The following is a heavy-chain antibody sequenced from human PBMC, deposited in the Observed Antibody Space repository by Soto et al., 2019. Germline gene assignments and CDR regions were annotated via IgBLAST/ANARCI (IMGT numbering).Heavy chain of an antibody. CDR2: IYPGDFDT. D-gene: IGHD3-10*01. V-gene: IGHV5-51*01. Sequence: PGESLKISCKGSGYSFTSYWIGWVRQMPGKGLEWMGIIYPGDFDTRYSPSFQGQVTISADKSISTAYLQWSSLKASDTAMYYCARHTPGGFGHAGFDPWGQGTLVTVAS. CDR1: GYSFTSYW. J-gene: IGHJ5*02. CDR3: ARHTPGGFGHAGFDP.